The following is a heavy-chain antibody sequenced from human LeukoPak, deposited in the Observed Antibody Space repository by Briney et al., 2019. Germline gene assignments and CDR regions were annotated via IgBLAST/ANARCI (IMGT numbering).Heavy chain of an antibody. CDR1: GLTGSHNY. D-gene: IGHD4-17*01. J-gene: IGHJ5*02. V-gene: IGHV3-53*01. Sequence: PGGSLRLSCAASGLTGSHNYVSWVRQAPGKGLEWVSAIHTSGDTCYADSVKGRFTISRDTSKNTLYLQINSLRVEDTAVYCCIVSGDSNHWGQGTLVTVSS. CDR3: IVSGDSNH. CDR2: IHTSGDT.